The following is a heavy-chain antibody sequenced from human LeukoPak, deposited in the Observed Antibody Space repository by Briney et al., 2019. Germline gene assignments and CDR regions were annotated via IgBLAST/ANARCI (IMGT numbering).Heavy chain of an antibody. V-gene: IGHV3-30-3*01. Sequence: PGGSLRLSCAASGFTFSSYAMHWVRQAPGKGLEWVAVISYDGSNKYYADSVKGRFTISRDNSKNTLYLQMNSLRVEDTAMYYCASYSSSWGYYYYGMDVWGQGTTVTVSS. J-gene: IGHJ6*02. D-gene: IGHD6-13*01. CDR1: GFTFSSYA. CDR3: ASYSSSWGYYYYGMDV. CDR2: ISYDGSNK.